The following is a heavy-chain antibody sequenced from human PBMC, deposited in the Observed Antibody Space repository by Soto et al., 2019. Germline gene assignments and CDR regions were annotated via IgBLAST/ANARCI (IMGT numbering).Heavy chain of an antibody. CDR2: INHSGST. CDR1: GGSFSGYY. J-gene: IGHJ4*02. V-gene: IGHV4-34*01. CDR3: ARVRSGYYYVKREGVIDY. Sequence: QVQLQQWGAGLLKPSETLSLTCAVYGGSFSGYYWSWIRQPPGKGLEWMGEINHSGSTNYNPSLKSRVTISVDTSKNQFSLKLSSVTAADTAVYYCARVRSGYYYVKREGVIDYWGQGTLVTVSS. D-gene: IGHD3-22*01.